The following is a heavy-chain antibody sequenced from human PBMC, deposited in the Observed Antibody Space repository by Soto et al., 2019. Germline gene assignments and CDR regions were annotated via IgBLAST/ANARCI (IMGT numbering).Heavy chain of an antibody. V-gene: IGHV1-8*01. Sequence: VTSTDPRDTCTFYYINWAQPDTRQVLEWMGWMNPNSGNTGYAQKFQGRVTMTRNTSISTAYMELSSLRSEDTAVYYRASSTKGYDFWSSSYALGMDGWGQGPTVTVS. J-gene: IGHJ6*02. CDR3: ASSTKGYDFWSSSYALGMDG. CDR2: MNPNSGNT. D-gene: IGHD3-3*01. CDR1: RDTCTFYY.